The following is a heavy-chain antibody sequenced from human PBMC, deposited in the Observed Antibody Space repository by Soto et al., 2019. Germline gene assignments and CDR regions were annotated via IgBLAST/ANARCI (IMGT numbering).Heavy chain of an antibody. V-gene: IGHV3-11*04. Sequence: PGGSLRLSCTASGFPFSDYYMNWIRQVPGKGLQWVAKISTSGDSTQYADSVKGRFSISRDNAKNTVYLQMNSLTGEDTAVYFCERPLFGGELFGFWGQGTLVTVSS. D-gene: IGHD2-21*01. CDR1: GFPFSDYY. CDR3: ERPLFGGELFGF. J-gene: IGHJ4*02. CDR2: ISTSGDST.